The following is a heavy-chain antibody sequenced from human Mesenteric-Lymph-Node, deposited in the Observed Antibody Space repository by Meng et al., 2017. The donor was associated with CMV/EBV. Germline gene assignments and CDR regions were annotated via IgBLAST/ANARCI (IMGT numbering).Heavy chain of an antibody. CDR2: IYPGDSNT. V-gene: IGHV5-51*01. CDR3: ARRGGGAFDP. J-gene: IGHJ5*02. CDR1: GYSFTSYW. D-gene: IGHD3-16*01. Sequence: KISCNGSGYSFTSYWIGWVRQIPGKGLEWMGIIYPGDSNTRYNPSFQGQVTISVDKSISTAYLQWSSLMASDTAMYYCARRGGGAFDPWGQGTLVTVSS.